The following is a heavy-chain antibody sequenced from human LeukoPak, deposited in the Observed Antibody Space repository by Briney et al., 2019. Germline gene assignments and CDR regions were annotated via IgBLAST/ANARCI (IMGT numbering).Heavy chain of an antibody. Sequence: GGSLRLSCAASGFTFSSYAMSWVRQAPGKGLEWVSAISGSGGSTYYADSVKGRLTISRDNSKDTLFLQMNSLRAEDTAVYYCAREGPRGNSQFDYWGQGTLVTVST. CDR2: ISGSGGST. CDR1: GFTFSSYA. J-gene: IGHJ4*02. V-gene: IGHV3-23*01. CDR3: AREGPRGNSQFDY. D-gene: IGHD2/OR15-2a*01.